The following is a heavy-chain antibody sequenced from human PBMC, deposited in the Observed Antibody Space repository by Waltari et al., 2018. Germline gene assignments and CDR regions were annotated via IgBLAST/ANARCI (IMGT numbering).Heavy chain of an antibody. Sequence: QVQLVESGGGVVQPGRSLRLSCAASGFTFSSYGMHWVRQAPGKGLEWVAVIWYDGSNKNYADSLKGRFTISRDNSKNTLYLEMNSLRAEDTAVYYCARDSEVVHNAFDTWGQGTMVTVSS. J-gene: IGHJ3*02. CDR2: IWYDGSNK. V-gene: IGHV3-33*01. CDR1: GFTFSSYG. D-gene: IGHD2-15*01. CDR3: ARDSEVVHNAFDT.